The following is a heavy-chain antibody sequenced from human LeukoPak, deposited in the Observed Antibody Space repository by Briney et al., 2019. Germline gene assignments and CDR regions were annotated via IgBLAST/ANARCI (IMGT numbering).Heavy chain of an antibody. D-gene: IGHD4-11*01. CDR3: ARDYSNYIMDY. CDR2: IYYSGST. J-gene: IGHJ4*01. CDR1: GDSISTYY. V-gene: IGHV4-59*01. Sequence: SETLSLNCTVSGDSISTYYWSWIRQPPGKGLEWIGYIYYSGSTNYNPSLKSRLTMSVDTSKSQFSLELSSVTAADTAAYFCARDYSNYIMDYWGHGILVTVSS.